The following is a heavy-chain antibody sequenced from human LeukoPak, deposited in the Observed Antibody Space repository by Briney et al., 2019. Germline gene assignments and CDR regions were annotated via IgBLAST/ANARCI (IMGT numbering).Heavy chain of an antibody. D-gene: IGHD1-26*01. CDR2: ISAYNGNT. V-gene: IGHV1-18*01. Sequence: SVKVSCKASGYTFTSYGISWVRQAPGQRVEGMGWISAYNGNTNYAQKLQGRVTMTTDTSTSTAYMELRSLRSDGTAVYDCAGDPGGSYPPVDYWGQGTLVTVSS. J-gene: IGHJ4*02. CDR1: GYTFTSYG. CDR3: AGDPGGSYPPVDY.